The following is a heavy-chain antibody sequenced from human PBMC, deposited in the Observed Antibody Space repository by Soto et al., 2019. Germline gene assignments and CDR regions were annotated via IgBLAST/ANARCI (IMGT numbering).Heavy chain of an antibody. CDR3: ARWNVRRFDY. CDR2: THYTGRT. V-gene: IGHV4-59*08. J-gene: IGHJ4*02. CDR1: GGSISSDY. Sequence: SETLSLTCTVSGGSISSDYWMWIRQPPGKGLEWIGYTHYTGRTNYNASLKSRVTISLDTSKNRFSLNLNSVTAADTAVYYCARWNVRRFDYWGQGSLVTVSS. D-gene: IGHD1-1*01.